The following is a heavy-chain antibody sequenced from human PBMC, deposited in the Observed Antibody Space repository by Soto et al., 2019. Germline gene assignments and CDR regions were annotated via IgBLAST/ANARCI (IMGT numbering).Heavy chain of an antibody. V-gene: IGHV3-53*02. CDR2: IYSGGST. J-gene: IGHJ6*02. Sequence: EVQLVETGGGLIQPGGSLRLSCAASGFTVSSNYMSWVRQAPGKGLEWVSVIYSGGSTYYADSVKGRFTISRDNSKNTLYLQMNSLRADDTAVYYCAREVVTPSYYYYGMDVWGQGTTVTVSS. D-gene: IGHD2-15*01. CDR3: AREVVTPSYYYYGMDV. CDR1: GFTVSSNY.